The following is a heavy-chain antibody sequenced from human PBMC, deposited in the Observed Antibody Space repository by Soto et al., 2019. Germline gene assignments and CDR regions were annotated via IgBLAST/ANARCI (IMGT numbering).Heavy chain of an antibody. D-gene: IGHD5-18*01. CDR3: ARGRGYSYGPYYFDY. V-gene: IGHV4-31*03. J-gene: IGHJ4*02. CDR2: IYYSGTT. Sequence: TLSLTCTVSGGSISSDGYYWSWFRQLPGKGLEWIGDIYYSGTTYHNPSLRSRLTISGDASKNQFSLKLSSVTDADTALYYCARGRGYSYGPYYFDYWGQGTLVTVSS. CDR1: GGSISSDGYY.